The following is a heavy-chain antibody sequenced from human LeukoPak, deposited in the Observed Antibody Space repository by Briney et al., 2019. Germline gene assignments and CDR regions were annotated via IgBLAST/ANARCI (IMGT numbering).Heavy chain of an antibody. D-gene: IGHD3-22*01. CDR2: INADGRST. V-gene: IGHV3-74*03. CDR3: ARVGYYYDNNCDAFDI. Sequence: GGSLRLSCAASGFSFSNYWMHWVRQAPGKGLVWVSRINADGRSTTYADSVKGRFTISRDNAKSTLFIQMNTLRAEDTAVYYCARVGYYYDNNCDAFDIWGQGTMVTVSS. CDR1: GFSFSNYW. J-gene: IGHJ3*02.